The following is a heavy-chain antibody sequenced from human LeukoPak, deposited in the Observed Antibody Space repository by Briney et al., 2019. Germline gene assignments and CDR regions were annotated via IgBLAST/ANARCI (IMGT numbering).Heavy chain of an antibody. Sequence: ASVKVSCKASGYTFTSYAMHWERQAPGQRLEWMGWINAGNGNTKYSQKFQGRVTITRDTSASTAYMELSSLRSEDTAVYYCARGEQLLLTYYFDYWGQGTLVTVSS. V-gene: IGHV1-3*01. CDR3: ARGEQLLLTYYFDY. CDR2: INAGNGNT. D-gene: IGHD6-13*01. CDR1: GYTFTSYA. J-gene: IGHJ4*02.